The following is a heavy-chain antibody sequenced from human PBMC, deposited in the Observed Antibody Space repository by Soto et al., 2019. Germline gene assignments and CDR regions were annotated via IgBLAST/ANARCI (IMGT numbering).Heavy chain of an antibody. CDR2: IWYDGSNE. J-gene: IGHJ4*02. D-gene: IGHD5-12*01. Sequence: QVQLVESGGGVVQPGRSLRLSCAASGFTFSNNGMHWVRQAPGKGLEWVAVIWYDGSNEYFADSVKGRFTISRDNSKNTLCLQMDSLRAEDTAVYYCGRVVSYRDYAIDYWGQGTRVTVSS. CDR1: GFTFSNNG. CDR3: GRVVSYRDYAIDY. V-gene: IGHV3-33*01.